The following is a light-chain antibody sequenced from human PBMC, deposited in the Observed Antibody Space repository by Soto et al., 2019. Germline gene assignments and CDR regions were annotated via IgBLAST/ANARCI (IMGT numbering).Light chain of an antibody. J-gene: IGLJ1*01. CDR2: YISDSDK. CDR3: LIWYNNAYV. V-gene: IGLV5-45*02. Sequence: QSVLTQPSSLSASPGASASLTCTLRSGINVGSYRIYWYQQKPGSPPQYLLNYISDSDKQQGSGVPSRFSGSKDASANAGILFISGLQSEDEADYYCLIWYNNAYVFGTGTKLTVL. CDR1: SGINVGSYR.